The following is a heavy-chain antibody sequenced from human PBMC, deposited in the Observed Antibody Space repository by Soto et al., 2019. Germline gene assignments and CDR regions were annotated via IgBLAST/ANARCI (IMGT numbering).Heavy chain of an antibody. D-gene: IGHD1-1*01. CDR2: IYYSGGT. CDR3: TREQSDDNYCYP. V-gene: IGHV4-61*08. Sequence: SSETMSLTCTVSGAALSSGGYFYTWVWQPPGKGLEWLGYIYYSGGTNYNPSLKSRVTISLDKSKSQFSLRLISVTAADTSVYYCTREQSDDNYCYPSGQGNLFTGSS. J-gene: IGHJ5*02. CDR1: GAALSSGGYF.